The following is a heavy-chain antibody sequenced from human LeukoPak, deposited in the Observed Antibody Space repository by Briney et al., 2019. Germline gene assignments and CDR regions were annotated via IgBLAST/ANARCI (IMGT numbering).Heavy chain of an antibody. CDR3: AKEPIGGSSDLRPFDP. Sequence: GGSLRLSCAASGFTFSSYSMNWVRQAPGKGLEWVSSISSSSSYIYYADSVKGRFTISRDNAKNSLYLQMNSLRAEDTAVYYCAKEPIGGSSDLRPFDPWGQGTLVTVSS. V-gene: IGHV3-21*04. CDR1: GFTFSSYS. D-gene: IGHD1-26*01. J-gene: IGHJ5*02. CDR2: ISSSSSYI.